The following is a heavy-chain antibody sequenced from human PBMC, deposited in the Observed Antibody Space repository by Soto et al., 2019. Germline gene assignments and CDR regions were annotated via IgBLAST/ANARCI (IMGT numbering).Heavy chain of an antibody. J-gene: IGHJ4*02. CDR3: ARESYFSAPDY. CDR1: GGSFSGYY. V-gene: IGHV4-34*01. CDR2: INHSGST. D-gene: IGHD1-26*01. Sequence: SETLSLTCAVYGGSFSGYYWSWIRQPPGKGLEWIGEINHSGSTNYNPSLKSRVTISVDTSKNQFSLKLSSVTAADTAVYYCARESYFSAPDYWGQGTLVTVSS.